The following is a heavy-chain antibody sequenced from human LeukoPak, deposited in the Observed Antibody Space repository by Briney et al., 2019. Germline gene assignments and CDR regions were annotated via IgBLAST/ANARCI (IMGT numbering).Heavy chain of an antibody. D-gene: IGHD1-26*01. V-gene: IGHV3-21*03. CDR2: ISSSSSDI. CDR1: GFTFSSYS. Sequence: GGSLRLSCAASGFTFSSYSMNWVRQAPGKGLEWVSSISSSSSDIYYADSVKGRFTISRDNAKNSLYLQMNSLRAEDTAVYYCTTDPVGATYNWFDPWGQGTLVTVSS. J-gene: IGHJ5*02. CDR3: TTDPVGATYNWFDP.